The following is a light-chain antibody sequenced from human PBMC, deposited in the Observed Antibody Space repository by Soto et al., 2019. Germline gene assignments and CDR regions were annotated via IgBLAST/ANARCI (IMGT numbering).Light chain of an antibody. CDR3: QQYGSSPRRT. CDR1: QSVSSSY. V-gene: IGKV3-20*01. CDR2: GAS. Sequence: ELVLTQSPGTLSLSPGDRDTLXXRASQSVSSSYLAWDQQKPGQAPRLXXYGASSRATGIPDRFSGSGSGTDFTLTISRLEPEDYAVYHCQQYGSSPRRTFGGGTKVDIK. J-gene: IGKJ4*01.